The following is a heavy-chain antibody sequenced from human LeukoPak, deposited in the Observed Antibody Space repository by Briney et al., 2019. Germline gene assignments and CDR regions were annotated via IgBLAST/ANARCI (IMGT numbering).Heavy chain of an antibody. J-gene: IGHJ4*02. CDR1: GFTFSPYP. D-gene: IGHD6-13*01. V-gene: IGHV3-48*04. Sequence: QSGGSLRPSCAASGFTFSPYPMNWVRQAPGKGLEWVSYISGGSDTIHYADSVKGRFTISRDNAKNSLYLQMNSLRAEDTAVYYCARNLQALIAAAELMYWGQGTLVTVSS. CDR2: ISGGSDTI. CDR3: ARNLQALIAAAELMY.